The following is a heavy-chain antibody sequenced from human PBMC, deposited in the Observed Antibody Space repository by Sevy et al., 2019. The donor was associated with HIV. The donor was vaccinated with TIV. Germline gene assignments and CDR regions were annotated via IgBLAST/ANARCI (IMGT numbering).Heavy chain of an antibody. V-gene: IGHV3-23*01. CDR2: ISASGSVT. CDR1: GFNFNNYV. CDR3: VKDTPFRRFTLSGMAGAHEYYFDY. D-gene: IGHD3-3*01. Sequence: GGSLRLSCAASGFNFNNYVMTWVRQAPGKGLEWVSTISASGSVTYYSDSVRGGFTISGDNSGNTVSLQMNSLGVEDTAIYYCVKDTPFRRFTLSGMAGAHEYYFDYWGQGTRVTVSS. J-gene: IGHJ4*02.